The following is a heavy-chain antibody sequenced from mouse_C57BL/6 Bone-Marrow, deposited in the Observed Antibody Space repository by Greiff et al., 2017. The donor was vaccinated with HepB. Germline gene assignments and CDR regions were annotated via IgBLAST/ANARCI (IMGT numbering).Heavy chain of an antibody. J-gene: IGHJ4*01. CDR1: GFTFSDYY. V-gene: IGHV5-12*01. CDR2: ISNGGGST. CDR3: ARDYYAMDY. Sequence: EVQLVESGGGLVQPGGSLKLSCAASGFTFSDYYMYWVRQTPEKRLEWVAYISNGGGSTYYPDTVKGRFTISRDNAKNTLYLQMSRLKSEDTAMYYCARDYYAMDYWGPGTSVTVSS. D-gene: IGHD3-1*01.